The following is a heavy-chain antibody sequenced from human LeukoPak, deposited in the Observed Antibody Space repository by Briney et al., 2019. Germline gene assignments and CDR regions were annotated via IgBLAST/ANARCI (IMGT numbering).Heavy chain of an antibody. V-gene: IGHV4-39*01. Sequence: SETLSLTCTVSGGSISRSSYYWGWIRQPPGRGLEWIGSIYYSGSTYYNPSLSSRVTISVDTSKNQFSLKLSSVTAADTAVYYCARGYRTDGFWSGYPRLFDYWGQGTLVTVSS. J-gene: IGHJ4*02. CDR2: IYYSGST. CDR3: ARGYRTDGFWSGYPRLFDY. D-gene: IGHD3-3*01. CDR1: GGSISRSSYY.